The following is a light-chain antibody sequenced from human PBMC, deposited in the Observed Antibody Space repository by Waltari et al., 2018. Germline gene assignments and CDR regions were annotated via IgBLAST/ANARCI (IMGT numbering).Light chain of an antibody. CDR3: HQRNTWPLLT. V-gene: IGKV3-11*01. J-gene: IGKJ4*01. CDR1: QSVGTY. Sequence: IVLTQSPDTLSLSPGESATLPCRASQSVGTYLAWYQHKRGQAPRLLIYDASNRATGIPARFSGSGSGTDFTLTISSLEPEDFAIYYCHQRNTWPLLTFGGGTKVEIK. CDR2: DAS.